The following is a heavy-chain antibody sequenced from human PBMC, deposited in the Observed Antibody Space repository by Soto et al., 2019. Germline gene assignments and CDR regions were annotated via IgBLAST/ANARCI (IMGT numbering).Heavy chain of an antibody. V-gene: IGHV1-18*01. Sequence: ASVKGSWKGSGYTFTSDGIRWGRQAPGQGLEWMGWISAYNGNTNYAQKLQGRVTMTTDTSTSTAYMELRSLRSDDTAVYYCARYRRIAVAGTRASNDYSGQGTLVTVSS. D-gene: IGHD6-19*01. CDR1: GYTFTSDG. CDR2: ISAYNGNT. J-gene: IGHJ4*02. CDR3: ARYRRIAVAGTRASNDY.